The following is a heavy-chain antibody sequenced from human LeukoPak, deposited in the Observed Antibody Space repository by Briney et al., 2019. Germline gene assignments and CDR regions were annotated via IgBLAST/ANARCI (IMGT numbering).Heavy chain of an antibody. D-gene: IGHD1-14*01. CDR2: ISSSGSNI. CDR1: GFTFSTYT. V-gene: IGHV3-21*01. J-gene: IGHJ6*02. Sequence: GGSLRLSCAASGFTFSTYTMNWVRQAPGKGLAWVSSISSSGSNISYADSVQGRFTISRDNAKNSLYLQMNSLRDEDTAVYYCARNRGLDVWGQGTTVSVAS. CDR3: ARNRGLDV.